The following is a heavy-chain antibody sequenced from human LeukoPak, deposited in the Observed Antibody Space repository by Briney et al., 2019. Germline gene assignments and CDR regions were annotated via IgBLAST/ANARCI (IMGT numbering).Heavy chain of an antibody. CDR2: ISDSGTTR. D-gene: IGHD6-6*01. J-gene: IGHJ4*02. Sequence: PGGSLRLSCAASGFTFSSYGMNWVRQTPGKGLEWVSFISDSGTTRKYADSVEGRFSISRDNAKNSLYLQMNSLRAEDTAMYYCMRGFSSSSGSYWGQGTLVTVSS. V-gene: IGHV3-48*01. CDR3: MRGFSSSSGSY. CDR1: GFTFSSYG.